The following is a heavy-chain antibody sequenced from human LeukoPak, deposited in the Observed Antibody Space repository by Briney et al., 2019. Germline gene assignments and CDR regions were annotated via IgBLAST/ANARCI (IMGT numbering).Heavy chain of an antibody. J-gene: IGHJ4*02. CDR1: GFTFSNFG. CDR2: IRYDESNK. Sequence: GGSLRLSCAASGFTFSNFGIHWVRQAPGKGLEWVAFIRYDESNKYYADSVKGRFTISRDNSKNTLYLQMNSLRAEDTAVYYCARGGYYGSGRYYFDSWGQGTLVTVSS. D-gene: IGHD3-3*01. V-gene: IGHV3-30*02. CDR3: ARGGYYGSGRYYFDS.